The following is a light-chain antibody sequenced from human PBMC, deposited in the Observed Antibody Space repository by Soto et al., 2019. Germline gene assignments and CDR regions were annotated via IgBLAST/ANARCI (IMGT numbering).Light chain of an antibody. Sequence: DIQMTQSPSSISASVVDRVTITCRASQPISSWLAWYQQVPGQAPYLLIYPASTLQSGVPSRFSGSGSGTDFTLTINSLQPEDFATYYCQQGYNFPRAFGQGTRVEI. J-gene: IGKJ1*01. CDR1: QPISSW. CDR2: PAS. CDR3: QQGYNFPRA. V-gene: IGKV1-12*01.